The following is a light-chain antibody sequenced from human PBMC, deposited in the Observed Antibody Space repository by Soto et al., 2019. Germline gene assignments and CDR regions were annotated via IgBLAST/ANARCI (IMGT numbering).Light chain of an antibody. CDR3: QVCSSLSDHEV. CDR1: NIGRKS. Sequence: SYELTQPPSVSVAPGQTARITWGGKNIGRKSGHWYQQKPGQAPVLVVYDDSDRPSELPQRFSGSNSGNTATMTIRNLEPPDAADYYRQVCSSLSDHEVFRNGTPGTLL. V-gene: IGLV3-21*02. CDR2: DDS. J-gene: IGLJ1*01.